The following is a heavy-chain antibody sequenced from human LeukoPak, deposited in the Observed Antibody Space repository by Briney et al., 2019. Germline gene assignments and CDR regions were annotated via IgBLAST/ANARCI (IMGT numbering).Heavy chain of an antibody. CDR2: IGSSSSYI. D-gene: IGHD1-7*01. J-gene: IGHJ4*02. CDR1: GFTFSSYS. V-gene: IGHV3-21*01. CDR3: ARDSLDKETGTGY. Sequence: NPGGSLGLSCAASGFTFSSYSMNWVRQAPGKGLEWVSSIGSSSSYIYYADSVKGRFTISRDNAKNSLYLQMNSLRAEDTAVYYCARDSLDKETGTGYWGQGTLVTVSS.